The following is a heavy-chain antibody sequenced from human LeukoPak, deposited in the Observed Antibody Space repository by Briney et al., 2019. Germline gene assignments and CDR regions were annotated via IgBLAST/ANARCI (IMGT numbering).Heavy chain of an antibody. J-gene: IGHJ4*02. V-gene: IGHV3-66*02. Sequence: GGSLRLSCAASGFTISSNYMSWVRQAPGKGLEWVSVIYSGGSTHYADSVKGRFTISRDKSKNTLYLQMNSLRGEDTAVYDCARVFTWNYEDFDYWGQGTLVTVSS. CDR2: IYSGGST. CDR3: ARVFTWNYEDFDY. D-gene: IGHD1-7*01. CDR1: GFTISSNY.